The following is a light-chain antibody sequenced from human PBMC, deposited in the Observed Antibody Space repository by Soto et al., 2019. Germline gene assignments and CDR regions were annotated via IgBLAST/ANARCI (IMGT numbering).Light chain of an antibody. CDR3: QKYSSVPV. CDR1: QGIRNY. Sequence: DIQMTQSPTSLSASVGDRVTITCRASQGIRNYVAWYQQIPGKAPKLLIYAASTLQSGVPSRFSGSGSGTEFTLTINRPQPEDVATYSCQKYSSVPVFGPGTKVEIK. J-gene: IGKJ3*01. V-gene: IGKV1-27*01. CDR2: AAS.